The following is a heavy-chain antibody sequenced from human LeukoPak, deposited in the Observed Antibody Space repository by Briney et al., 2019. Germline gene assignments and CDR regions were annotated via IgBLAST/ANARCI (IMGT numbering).Heavy chain of an antibody. Sequence: GGSLRLSCAASGFTVSSNYMSWGRQAPGKGLEWVSVIYSGGSTYYADSVKGRFTISRDNSKNTLYLQMNSLRAEDTAVYYCARSAGVGAIGYWGQGTLVTVSS. CDR1: GFTVSSNY. V-gene: IGHV3-66*02. CDR2: IYSGGST. D-gene: IGHD1-26*01. J-gene: IGHJ4*02. CDR3: ARSAGVGAIGY.